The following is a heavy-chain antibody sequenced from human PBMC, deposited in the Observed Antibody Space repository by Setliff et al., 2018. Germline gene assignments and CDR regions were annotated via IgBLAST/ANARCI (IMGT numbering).Heavy chain of an antibody. Sequence: PGGSLRLSCGASGFTFRKYWMYWVRQVPGKGLVWVSRINGVGTITHYADSVKGRFTISRDNDKKTLYLQMNSLRAEDTAVYYCARDRVSNSFYYYGLDVWGQGTTVTVSS. CDR1: GFTFRKYW. D-gene: IGHD1-1*01. V-gene: IGHV3-74*01. CDR3: ARDRVSNSFYYYGLDV. J-gene: IGHJ6*02. CDR2: INGVGTIT.